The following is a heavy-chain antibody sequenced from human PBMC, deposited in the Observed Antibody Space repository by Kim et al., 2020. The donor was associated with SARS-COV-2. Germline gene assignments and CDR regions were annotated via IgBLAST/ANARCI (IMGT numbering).Heavy chain of an antibody. CDR1: GGSINSADYY. CDR3: ARETNDLCSGASCYPNHSGQYYGWFDS. CDR2: LYIPGTT. D-gene: IGHD2-15*01. V-gene: IGHV4-31*03. J-gene: IGHJ5*01. Sequence: SETLSLTCTVSGGSINSADYYWSWIRQHPGKRLEWIGYLYIPGTTAALNPSLASRLSMSIDTSKNQFSLKMISVSAADTAVYFCARETNDLCSGASCYPNHSGQYYGWFDSWGQGIQVTVSS.